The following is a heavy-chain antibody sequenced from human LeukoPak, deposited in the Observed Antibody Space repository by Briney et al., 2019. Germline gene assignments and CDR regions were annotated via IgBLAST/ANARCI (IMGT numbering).Heavy chain of an antibody. D-gene: IGHD1-26*01. J-gene: IGHJ4*02. CDR2: ISYDGSNK. CDR1: GFTFSSYA. Sequence: GGSLRLSCAASGFTFSSYAMHWVRQAPGKGLEWVEVISYDGSNKYYADSVKGRFTISRDNSKNTLYLQMNSLRAEDTAVYYCARDLDQSERGSYMDYWGQGTLVTVSS. V-gene: IGHV3-30-3*01. CDR3: ARDLDQSERGSYMDY.